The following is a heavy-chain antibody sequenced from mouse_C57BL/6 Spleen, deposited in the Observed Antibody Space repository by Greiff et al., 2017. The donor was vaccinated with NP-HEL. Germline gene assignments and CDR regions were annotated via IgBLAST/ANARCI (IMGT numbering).Heavy chain of an antibody. V-gene: IGHV8-12*01. CDR3: ARNYDYDVGYFDV. D-gene: IGHD2-4*01. J-gene: IGHJ1*03. CDR1: GFSLSTSGMG. Sequence: QVTLKESGPGILQSSQTLSLTCSFSGFSLSTSGMGVSWIRQPSGKGLEWLAHIYWDDAKRYNPSLTSRLTLSQDTSRNQVLLKITSVDTADTATYYCARNYDYDVGYFDVGGTGTTVTVSS. CDR2: IYWDDAK.